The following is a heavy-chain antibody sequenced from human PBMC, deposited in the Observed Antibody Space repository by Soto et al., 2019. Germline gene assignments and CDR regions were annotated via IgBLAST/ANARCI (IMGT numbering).Heavy chain of an antibody. CDR3: GRERQQVVRSGGYNRGVYFDY. CDR1: GGSISSYY. CDR2: IYYSGGT. J-gene: IGHJ4*02. D-gene: IGHD6-19*01. Sequence: QVQLQESGPGLVKPSETLSLTCTVSGGSISSYYWSWIRQPPGKGLAWIGYIYYSGGTHYNPSLKSRVTLSVDTSKNQFSLKLGSVTAADTAVYYCGRERQQVVRSGGYNRGVYFDYWGQRSRVAVSA. V-gene: IGHV4-59*01.